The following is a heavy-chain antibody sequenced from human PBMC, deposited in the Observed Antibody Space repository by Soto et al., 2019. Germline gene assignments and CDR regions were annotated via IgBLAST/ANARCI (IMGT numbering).Heavy chain of an antibody. CDR3: VRQGIGTQHGLVDV. J-gene: IGHJ6*02. CDR2: VYSTGGT. V-gene: IGHV4-59*08. D-gene: IGHD3-10*01. Sequence: QVQLQQSGPGLVKPSETLSLTCSVSSGPSSTHNWGWIRQPPGWGLEWIGYVYSTGGTSYNPSLKSRVTISADTSTNHISLTLSSVTAADTALYYCVRQGIGTQHGLVDVWGQGTTVTVSS. CDR1: SGPSSTHN.